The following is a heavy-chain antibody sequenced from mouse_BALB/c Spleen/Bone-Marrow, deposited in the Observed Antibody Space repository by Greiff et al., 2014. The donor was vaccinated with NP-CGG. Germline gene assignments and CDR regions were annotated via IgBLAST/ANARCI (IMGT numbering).Heavy chain of an antibody. V-gene: IGHV14-3*02. Sequence: VQLQQSGAELVKPGASVKLSCTASGFNIKDTYMHWVKQRSEQGLEWIGRIDPANGNTQYDPKFQGKATITADTSSNTAYLQLSSLTSEDTAVYYCARYYYGSSYFDYWGQGTTLTVSS. D-gene: IGHD1-1*01. J-gene: IGHJ2*01. CDR3: ARYYYGSSYFDY. CDR1: GFNIKDTY. CDR2: IDPANGNT.